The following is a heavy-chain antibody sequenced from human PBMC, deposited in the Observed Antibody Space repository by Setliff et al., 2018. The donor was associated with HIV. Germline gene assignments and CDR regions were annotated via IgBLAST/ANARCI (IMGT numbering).Heavy chain of an antibody. J-gene: IGHJ6*03. CDR3: ARAYYHHSGAYWSTDYYYSYIDV. Sequence: PGESLKISCAASGFTFSSYAMHWVRQAPGKGLEWVAFIREDATSKYYVGSVKGRFTISRDNAKNSLYLQMDSLRAEDTAVYYCARAYYHHSGAYWSTDYYYSYIDVWGKGTTVTVSS. CDR2: IREDATSK. D-gene: IGHD3-22*01. V-gene: IGHV3-7*03. CDR1: GFTFSSYA.